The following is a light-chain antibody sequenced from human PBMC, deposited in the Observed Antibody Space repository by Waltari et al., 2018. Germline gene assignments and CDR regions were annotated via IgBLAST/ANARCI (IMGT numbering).Light chain of an antibody. V-gene: IGKV2-28*01. Sequence: DIMMTQSPISLPVTPGEPAYIYCRSSQSLLHSNGYHYLDWYLQKPGQSPQLLIYFGSSRASGVADRFSGNASGTDFTLKVSRVEAEDVGVYFCMQGLHTPFTFGQGTKLEI. CDR1: QSLLHSNGYHY. J-gene: IGKJ2*01. CDR2: FGS. CDR3: MQGLHTPFT.